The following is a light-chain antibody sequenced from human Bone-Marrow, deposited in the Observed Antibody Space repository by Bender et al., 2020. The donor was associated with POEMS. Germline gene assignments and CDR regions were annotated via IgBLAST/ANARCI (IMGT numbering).Light chain of an antibody. Sequence: SYVLTQPPSVSVAPGKTARITCGGNNIGSKSVHWYQQKPGQAPVLVIYYDTDRPSGVPERISGSKSGYTATLTISRVEAGDEADYYCQVWDFTSDHVVFGGGTKLTVL. V-gene: IGLV3-21*04. CDR2: YDT. CDR1: NIGSKS. CDR3: QVWDFTSDHVV. J-gene: IGLJ2*01.